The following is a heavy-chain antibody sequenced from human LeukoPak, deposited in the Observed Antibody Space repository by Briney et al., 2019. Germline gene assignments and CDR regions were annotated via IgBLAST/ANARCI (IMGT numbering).Heavy chain of an antibody. D-gene: IGHD6-6*01. CDR2: INSDGSEG. J-gene: IGHJ3*01. Sequence: GGSLRLSCAVPGFTFSGFWMSWSRQAPGKGLEWVASINSDGSEGYYADVVKGRFTISRDNAKNSLYLQINSLRAEDTAVYYCARSSYSSSSSVWGQGTMVTVSS. V-gene: IGHV3-7*03. CDR1: GFTFSGFW. CDR3: ARSSYSSSSSV.